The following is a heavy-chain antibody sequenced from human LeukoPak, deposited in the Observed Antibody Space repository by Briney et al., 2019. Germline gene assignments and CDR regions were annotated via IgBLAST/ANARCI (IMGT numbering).Heavy chain of an antibody. V-gene: IGHV4-31*03. CDR3: ARGIVESSGLFDY. Sequence: SETLSLTCTVSGGSISSGGYYWSWIRQHPGKGLEWIGYIYYSGSTYYNPSLKNRVTISVDRSKNQFSLKLSSVTAADTAVYYCARGIVESSGLFDYWGQGTLVTVSS. D-gene: IGHD6-25*01. CDR2: IYYSGST. J-gene: IGHJ4*02. CDR1: GGSISSGGYY.